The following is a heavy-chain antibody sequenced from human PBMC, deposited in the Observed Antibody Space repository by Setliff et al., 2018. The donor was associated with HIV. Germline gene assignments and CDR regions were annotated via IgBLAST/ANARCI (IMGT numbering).Heavy chain of an antibody. CDR3: AREVTHMATTYFDS. CDR1: GGTFSSYA. CDR2: IIPIIDTT. J-gene: IGHJ4*02. D-gene: IGHD1-1*01. Sequence: SVKVSCKAPGGTFSSYAISWVRQAPGQGLEWMGGIIPIIDTTNYAQKFQGRITITADESTSTAYMELSSLRSEDTAIFYCAREVTHMATTYFDSWGQGTLVTVSS. V-gene: IGHV1-69*13.